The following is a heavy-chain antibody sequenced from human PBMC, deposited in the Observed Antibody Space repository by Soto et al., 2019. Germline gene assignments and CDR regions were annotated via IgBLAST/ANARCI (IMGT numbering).Heavy chain of an antibody. CDR1: GGSISSSNW. J-gene: IGHJ5*02. D-gene: IGHD6-6*01. Sequence: SETLSLTCAVSGGSISSSNWWSWVRQPPGKGLEWIGEIYYSGSTNYNPSLKSRVTISVDTSKNQFSLKLSSVTAADTAVYYCASSSSSSSNWFDPWGQGTLVTVSS. CDR3: ASSSSSSSNWFDP. V-gene: IGHV4-4*02. CDR2: IYYSGST.